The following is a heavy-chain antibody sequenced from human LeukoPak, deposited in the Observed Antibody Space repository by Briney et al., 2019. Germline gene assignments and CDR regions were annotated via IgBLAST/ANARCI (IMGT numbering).Heavy chain of an antibody. CDR2: INPNSGGT. J-gene: IGHJ4*02. CDR3: SIAVAGTCADY. V-gene: IGHV1-2*02. CDR1: GYTFTGYY. Sequence: ASVTVSCTASGYTFTGYYMHWVRQAPGQGLEWMGWINPNSGGTNYAQKFQGRVTITRDTSISTAYMELSRLRSDDTAVYYCSIAVAGTCADYWGQGTLVTVSS. D-gene: IGHD6-19*01.